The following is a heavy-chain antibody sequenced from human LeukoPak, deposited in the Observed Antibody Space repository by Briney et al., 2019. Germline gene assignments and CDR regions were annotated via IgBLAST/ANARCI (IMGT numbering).Heavy chain of an antibody. CDR2: IKQDGSEK. Sequence: GSLRLSCAASGFTFSSYWMSWVRQAPGKGLEWVANIKQDGSEKYYVDSVKGRFTISRDNAKNSLYLQMNSLRAEDTAVYYCARAGDFSYYDFWSGAGGDYYYYMDVWGKGTTVTVSS. V-gene: IGHV3-7*01. J-gene: IGHJ6*03. CDR3: ARAGDFSYYDFWSGAGGDYYYYMDV. CDR1: GFTFSSYW. D-gene: IGHD3-3*01.